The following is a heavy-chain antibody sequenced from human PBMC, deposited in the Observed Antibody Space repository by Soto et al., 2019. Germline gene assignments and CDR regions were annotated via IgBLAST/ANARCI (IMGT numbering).Heavy chain of an antibody. V-gene: IGHV3-30*18. CDR1: GFTFSSYG. J-gene: IGHJ4*02. CDR2: ISYDGSNK. Sequence: QVQLVESGGGVVQPGRSLRLSCAASGFTFSSYGMHWVRQAPGKGLEWVAVISYDGSNKYYADSVKGRFTISRDNSKNTLYQQMNRLRADDRAEYYCVKDRTTGVVFAHYLDDWGQGTPVTVSS. D-gene: IGHD2-2*01. CDR3: VKDRTTGVVFAHYLDD.